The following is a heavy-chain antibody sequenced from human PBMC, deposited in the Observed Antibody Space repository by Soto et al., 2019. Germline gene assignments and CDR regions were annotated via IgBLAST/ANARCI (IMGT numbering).Heavy chain of an antibody. V-gene: IGHV3-43*01. CDR1: GFTFDDYT. Sequence: GGSLRLSCAASGFTFDDYTMHWVRQAPGKGLEWVSLISWDGGSTYYADSVKGRFTISRDNSKNSLYLQMNSLRTEDTALYYCAKDNGRVMGPHYYYYGMDVWGQGTTVTVSS. D-gene: IGHD2-21*01. J-gene: IGHJ6*02. CDR3: AKDNGRVMGPHYYYYGMDV. CDR2: ISWDGGST.